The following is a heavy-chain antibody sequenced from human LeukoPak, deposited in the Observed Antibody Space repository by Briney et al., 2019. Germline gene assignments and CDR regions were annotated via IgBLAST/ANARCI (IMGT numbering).Heavy chain of an antibody. V-gene: IGHV4-59*01. CDR3: ARDRVARGLDY. CDR1: GGSISSYY. D-gene: IGHD3-3*01. Sequence: SETLSLTCTVSGGSISSYYWSWIRQPPGKGLEWIGYIYYSGSTNYNPSLKSRVTISVDTSKNQFSLKLSSVTAADTAVYYCARDRVARGLDYWGQGTLVTVSS. J-gene: IGHJ4*02. CDR2: IYYSGST.